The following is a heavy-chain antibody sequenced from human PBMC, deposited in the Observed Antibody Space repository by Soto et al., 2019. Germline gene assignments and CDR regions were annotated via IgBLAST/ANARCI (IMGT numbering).Heavy chain of an antibody. J-gene: IGHJ6*02. D-gene: IGHD2-15*01. CDR2: IIPILGIA. CDR1: GGTFSSYT. V-gene: IGHV1-69*02. Sequence: QVQLVQSGDEVKKPGSSVKVSCKASGGTFSSYTISWVRQAPGQGHEWMGRIIPILGIANYAQKFQGRVNITADKATRTADIEMSSLRSEDTAMYYCENLAVADTGMDVWGQGTTVTVSS. CDR3: ENLAVADTGMDV.